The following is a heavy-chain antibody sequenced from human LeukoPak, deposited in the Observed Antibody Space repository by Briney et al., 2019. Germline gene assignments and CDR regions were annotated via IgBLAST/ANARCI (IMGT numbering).Heavy chain of an antibody. J-gene: IGHJ4*02. V-gene: IGHV3-23*01. CDR3: AKAPVTTCRGAYCYPFDY. CDR2: IGDSGTTT. D-gene: IGHD2-21*01. CDR1: GFIFSSYG. Sequence: GGTLRLSCAASGFIFSSYGMTWVRQAPGPGLEWVATIGDSGTTTYYADSVKGRFTISRDNSKNTLYLQMNRLRPEDAAVYYCAKAPVTTCRGAYCYPFDYWGQGTLVTVSS.